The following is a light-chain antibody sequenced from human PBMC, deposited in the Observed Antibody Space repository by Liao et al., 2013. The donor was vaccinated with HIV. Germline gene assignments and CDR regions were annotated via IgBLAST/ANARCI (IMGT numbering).Light chain of an antibody. V-gene: IGLV3-25*03. CDR1: KLGDRY. J-gene: IGLJ2*01. CDR3: QSADSSGSYPV. Sequence: SYELTQPPSVSVSPGQTASITCSGDKLGDRYACWYQLKPGQSPVLVIFQDSKRPSGIPERFSGSSSGTTVTLTISGVQAEDEADYYCQSADSSGSYPVFGGGTKLTVL. CDR2: QDS.